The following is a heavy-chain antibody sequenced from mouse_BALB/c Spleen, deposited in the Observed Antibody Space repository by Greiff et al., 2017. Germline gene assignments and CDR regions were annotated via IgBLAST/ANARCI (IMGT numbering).Heavy chain of an antibody. Sequence: EVKVEESGPGLVKPSQSLSLTCTVTGYSITSDYAWNWIRQFPGNKLEWMGYISYSGSTSYNPSLKSRISITRDTSKNQFFLQLNSVTTEDTATYYCAGDGYYVAAWFAYWGQGTLVTVSA. CDR2: ISYSGST. V-gene: IGHV3-2*02. D-gene: IGHD2-3*01. CDR1: GYSITSDYA. CDR3: AGDGYYVAAWFAY. J-gene: IGHJ3*01.